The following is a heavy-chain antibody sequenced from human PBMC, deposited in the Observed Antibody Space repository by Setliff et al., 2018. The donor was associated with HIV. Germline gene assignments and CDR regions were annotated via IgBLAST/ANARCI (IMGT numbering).Heavy chain of an antibody. CDR3: ARGDGTKYYYYYYMDV. CDR2: IYYSGST. Sequence: SETLSLTCTVSGDSIGSSSYYWAWIRQPPGKGLEWIGYIYYSGSTNYNPSLKSRVTISVDTSKNQFSLKLSSVTAADTAVYYCARGDGTKYYYYYYMDVWGKGTTVTVSS. D-gene: IGHD1-7*01. CDR1: GDSIGSSSYY. J-gene: IGHJ6*03. V-gene: IGHV4-61*05.